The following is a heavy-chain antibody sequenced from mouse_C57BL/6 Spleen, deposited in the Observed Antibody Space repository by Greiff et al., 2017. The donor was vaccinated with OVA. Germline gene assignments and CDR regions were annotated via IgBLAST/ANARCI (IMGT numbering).Heavy chain of an antibody. CDR3: ARSSLTPYSDY. CDR2: IDPSDSYT. J-gene: IGHJ2*01. V-gene: IGHV1-59*01. Sequence: QVQLQQPGAELVRPGTSVKLSCKASGYTFTSYWMHWVKLRPGQGLEWIGVIDPSDSYTNYNQKFKGKATLTVDPSSSPAYTPLSSLTSEDSAVYCCARSSLTPYSDYWGQGTTLTGSS. CDR1: GYTFTSYW.